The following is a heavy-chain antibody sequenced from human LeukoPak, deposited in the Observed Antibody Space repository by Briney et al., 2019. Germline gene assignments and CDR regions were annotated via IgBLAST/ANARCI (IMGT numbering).Heavy chain of an antibody. J-gene: IGHJ4*02. D-gene: IGHD3-22*01. CDR2: IKQDGSEK. CDR3: ARGPRYYYDSSGYSYFDY. Sequence: GGSLRLSCVASGFSFSTYWMSWVRQAPGKGLEWVANIKQDGSEKYYVDSVKGRFTISRDNAKNSLYLQMNSLRAKDTAVYYCARGPRYYYDSSGYSYFDYWGQGTLVTVSS. V-gene: IGHV3-7*01. CDR1: GFSFSTYW.